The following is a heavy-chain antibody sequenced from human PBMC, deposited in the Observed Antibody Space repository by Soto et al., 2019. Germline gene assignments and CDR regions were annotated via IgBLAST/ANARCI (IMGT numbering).Heavy chain of an antibody. Sequence: EVQLLESGGGLVQPGGSLRLSCAASGFTFSSYAMSWVRQAPGKGLEWVSTIIGSGSGTYYADSVKGRFTISRDNSKNTRYLQMNSLSAEDTAVYFCAEWVYSNCRFDYWGQGTLVTVSS. CDR3: AEWVYSNCRFDY. CDR2: IIGSGSGT. J-gene: IGHJ4*02. D-gene: IGHD5-18*01. V-gene: IGHV3-23*01. CDR1: GFTFSSYA.